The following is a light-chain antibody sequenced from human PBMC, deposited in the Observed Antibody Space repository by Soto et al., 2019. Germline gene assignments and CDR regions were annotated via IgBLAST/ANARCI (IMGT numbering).Light chain of an antibody. J-gene: IGKJ4*01. CDR1: RSVSTY. V-gene: IGKV3-11*01. Sequence: EVVLTQSPATLSLSPGERATLSCRASRSVSTYLAWYQQRPGQAPRLLIFDASNRATGIPARFSGSGSGTDFTLTISSLESEDFAVYYCQQNANWPLTFGGGTRVEIK. CDR3: QQNANWPLT. CDR2: DAS.